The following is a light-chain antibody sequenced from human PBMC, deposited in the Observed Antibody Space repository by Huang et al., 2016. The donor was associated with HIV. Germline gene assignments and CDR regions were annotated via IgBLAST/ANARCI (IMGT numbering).Light chain of an antibody. Sequence: DIQMTQSPSTLSAYVGDRVNITCRASQSISSWLAWYQQKPGKAPKLLIYKSSTLEDGVASRCSGSASGTEFTLTISRLQPDDFATYYCQQYKNYWTFGQGTKVEIK. CDR2: KSS. CDR1: QSISSW. V-gene: IGKV1-5*03. CDR3: QQYKNYWT. J-gene: IGKJ1*01.